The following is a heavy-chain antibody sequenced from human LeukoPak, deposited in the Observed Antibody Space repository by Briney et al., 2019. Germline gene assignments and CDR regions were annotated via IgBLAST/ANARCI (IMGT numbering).Heavy chain of an antibody. CDR2: IKSKTDGGTT. CDR3: TTDLYYDSSGYYY. D-gene: IGHD3-22*01. Sequence: GGSLGLSCAASGFTFSNAWMSWVRQAPGKGLEWVGRIKSKTDGGTTDYAAPVKGRFTISRDDSKNTLYLQMNSLKTEDTAVCYCTTDLYYDSSGYYYWGQGTLVTVSS. V-gene: IGHV3-15*01. CDR1: GFTFSNAW. J-gene: IGHJ4*02.